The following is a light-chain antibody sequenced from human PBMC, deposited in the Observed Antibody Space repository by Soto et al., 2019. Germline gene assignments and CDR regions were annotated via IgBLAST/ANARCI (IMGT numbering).Light chain of an antibody. CDR1: QTVTSSY. CDR3: QQYGDSIT. Sequence: VLTQSPGSLSLSPGERATVSCRASQTVTSSYLAWYQQRPGRAPQLLIYDAVKRATGISERFSGSESGRDYTPTISRLDPEDSAVYYCQQYGDSITFGGGTKVEIK. V-gene: IGKV3-20*01. CDR2: DAV. J-gene: IGKJ4*01.